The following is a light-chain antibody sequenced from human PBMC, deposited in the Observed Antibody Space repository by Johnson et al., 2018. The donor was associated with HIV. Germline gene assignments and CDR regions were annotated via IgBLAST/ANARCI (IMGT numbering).Light chain of an antibody. CDR1: SSNIGNNY. CDR2: ENN. J-gene: IGLJ1*01. CDR3: GTWDSSLSVYV. V-gene: IGLV1-51*02. Sequence: QSVLTQPPSVSAAPGQKVTISCSGSSSNIGNNYVSWYQQLPGTAPKLLIYENNKRPSGIPDRFSGSKSGTSATLGITGLQTGDEADYYCGTWDSSLSVYVVGTGTKVT.